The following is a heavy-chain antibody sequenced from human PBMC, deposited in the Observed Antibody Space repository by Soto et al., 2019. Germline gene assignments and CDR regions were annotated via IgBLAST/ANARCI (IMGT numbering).Heavy chain of an antibody. J-gene: IGHJ4*02. CDR2: ISYDGSNK. D-gene: IGHD6-6*01. V-gene: IGHV3-30-3*01. CDR3: ARYSSSPDY. Sequence: ESGGGVVQPGRSLRLSCAASGFTFSSYAMHWVRQAPGKGLEWVAVISYDGSNKYYADSVKGRFTISRDNSKNTLYLQMNILRAEDTAVYYCARYSSSPDYWGQGTLVTVSS. CDR1: GFTFSSYA.